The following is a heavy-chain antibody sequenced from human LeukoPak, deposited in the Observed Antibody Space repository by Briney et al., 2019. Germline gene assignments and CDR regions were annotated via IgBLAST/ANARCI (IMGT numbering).Heavy chain of an antibody. Sequence: GWSLRLSCAASGFTFSSYAMSWVRQAPGKGLAWVSAISGSGGSTYYADSVKGRFTISRDNSKNTLYLQMNSLRAEDTAVYYCAKSLGYCSGGSCYSRCDFDYWGQGTLVTVSS. J-gene: IGHJ4*02. CDR3: AKSLGYCSGGSCYSRCDFDY. CDR2: ISGSGGST. V-gene: IGHV3-23*01. D-gene: IGHD2-15*01. CDR1: GFTFSSYA.